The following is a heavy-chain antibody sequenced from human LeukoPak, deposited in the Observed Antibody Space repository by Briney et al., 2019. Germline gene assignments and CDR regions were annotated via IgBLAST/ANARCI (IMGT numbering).Heavy chain of an antibody. CDR1: GGSISSYY. J-gene: IGHJ5*02. CDR3: AREHGSGSYGWFDP. CDR2: IYYSGST. V-gene: IGHV4-59*01. D-gene: IGHD3-10*01. Sequence: SETLSLTCTVSGGSISSYYWIWIRQPPRKGLEGIGYIYYSGSTNYNPSLKSRVTISVDTSKNQFSLKLSSVTAADTAVYYCAREHGSGSYGWFDPWGQGTLVTVSS.